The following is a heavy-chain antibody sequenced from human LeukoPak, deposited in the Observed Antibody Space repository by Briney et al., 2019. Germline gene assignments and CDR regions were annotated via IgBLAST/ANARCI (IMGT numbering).Heavy chain of an antibody. J-gene: IGHJ6*03. D-gene: IGHD6-19*01. CDR3: ARDETYSSDWQSNHYYYYMDV. CDR2: INHSGST. V-gene: IGHV4-34*01. CDR1: GGSFSGYY. Sequence: SETLSLTCAVYGGSFSGYYWSWIRQPPGKGLEWIGEINHSGSTNYNPSLKSRVTISVDTSKNQFSLKLSSVTAADTAMYYCARDETYSSDWQSNHYYYYMDVWGIGTTVTVSS.